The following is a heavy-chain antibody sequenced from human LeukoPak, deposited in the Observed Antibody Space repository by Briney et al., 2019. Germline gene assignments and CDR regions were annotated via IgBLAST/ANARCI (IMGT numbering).Heavy chain of an antibody. Sequence: PGGSLRLSCAASGFTFSSYAMHWVRQAPGKGLEWVSYISSSSSTIYYADSVKGRFTISRDNSKNTLYLQMGSLRAEDMAVYYCTRGPGYDYVWGSYRVDYWGQGTLVTVSS. CDR2: ISSSSSTI. J-gene: IGHJ4*02. CDR3: TRGPGYDYVWGSYRVDY. V-gene: IGHV3-48*01. D-gene: IGHD3-16*02. CDR1: GFTFSSYA.